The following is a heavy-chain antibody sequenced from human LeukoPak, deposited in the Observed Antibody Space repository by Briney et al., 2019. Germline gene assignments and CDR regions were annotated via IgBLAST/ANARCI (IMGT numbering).Heavy chain of an antibody. CDR1: GGSISSYY. J-gene: IGHJ4*02. V-gene: IGHV4-59*01. CDR2: IYYSGST. CDR3: ARASIVGASFDY. Sequence: SETPSLTCTVSGGSISSYYWSWIRQPPGKGLEWIGYIYYSGSTNYNPSLKSRVTISVDTSKNQFSLKLSSVTAADTAVYYCARASIVGASFDYWGQGTLVTVSS. D-gene: IGHD1-26*01.